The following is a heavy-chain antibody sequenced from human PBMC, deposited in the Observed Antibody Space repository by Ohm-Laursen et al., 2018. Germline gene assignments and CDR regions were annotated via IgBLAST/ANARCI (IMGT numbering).Heavy chain of an antibody. Sequence: SLRLSCSASGFSVSDYYMSWIRQAPGKGLEWVSYISSSGSTIYYADSVKGRFTISRDNAKNSQYLQMNSLRAEDTAVYYCARGLGYGSGSSLYYYYYGMDVWGQGTTVTVSS. CDR1: GFSVSDYY. D-gene: IGHD3-10*01. CDR3: ARGLGYGSGSSLYYYYYGMDV. J-gene: IGHJ6*02. V-gene: IGHV3-11*01. CDR2: ISSSGSTI.